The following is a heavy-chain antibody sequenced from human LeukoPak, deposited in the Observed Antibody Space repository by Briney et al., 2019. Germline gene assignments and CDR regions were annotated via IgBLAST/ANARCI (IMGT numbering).Heavy chain of an antibody. CDR3: AREHPYYYDSSGTALMAEIKYYFDY. CDR2: IKQDGSEK. Sequence: PGGSLRLSCAASGFTFRNYWMSWVRQAPGKGLEWVANIKQDGSEKYYVDSVKGRFTISRDNAKNSLYLQMNRLRAEDTGVYYCAREHPYYYDSSGTALMAEIKYYFDYWGQGTLVTVSS. J-gene: IGHJ4*02. CDR1: GFTFRNYW. D-gene: IGHD3-22*01. V-gene: IGHV3-7*01.